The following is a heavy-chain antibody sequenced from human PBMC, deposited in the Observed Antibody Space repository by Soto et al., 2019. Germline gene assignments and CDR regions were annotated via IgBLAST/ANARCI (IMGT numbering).Heavy chain of an antibody. J-gene: IGHJ4*02. CDR3: VRADQGVLYDV. Sequence: PGGSLRLSCAGSGFTFSSYGMHWVRQAPGKGLVWVSRISGDGSTTNFAGSVKGRFAISRDNAKNALYLQMDSLRADDTAVYYCVRADQGVLYDVWGQGALVTVSS. V-gene: IGHV3-74*01. CDR1: GFTFSSYG. CDR2: ISGDGSTT. D-gene: IGHD3-22*01.